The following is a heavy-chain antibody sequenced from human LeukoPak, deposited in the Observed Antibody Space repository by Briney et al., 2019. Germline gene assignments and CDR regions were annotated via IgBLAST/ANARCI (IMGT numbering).Heavy chain of an antibody. V-gene: IGHV3-53*05. CDR3: AELGITMIGGV. CDR1: GLTVSRNY. Sequence: GGSLRLSCAASGLTVSRNYMSWVRQAPGKGLESVSVIYSGGSTYYAESVRGRFTISRDNSKNTLYLQMNSLRAEDTAVYYCAELGITMIGGVWGKGTTATISS. CDR2: IYSGGST. D-gene: IGHD3-10*02. J-gene: IGHJ6*04.